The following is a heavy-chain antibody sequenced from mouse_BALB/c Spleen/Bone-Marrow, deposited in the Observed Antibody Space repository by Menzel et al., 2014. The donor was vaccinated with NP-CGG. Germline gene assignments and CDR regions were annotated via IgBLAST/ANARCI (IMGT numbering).Heavy chain of an antibody. V-gene: IGHV3-2*02. CDR3: ARGLGRGAMDY. CDR1: GYSITSDYA. J-gene: IGHJ4*01. Sequence: EVQLQQSGPGLVKPSQSLSLPCTVTGYSITSDYACNWIRQFPGNKLEWMGYITYSGSTSYNPSLKSRISITRDTPKNQFFLQLNSVTTEDTATYYCARGLGRGAMDYWGQGTSVTVSS. D-gene: IGHD4-1*01. CDR2: ITYSGST.